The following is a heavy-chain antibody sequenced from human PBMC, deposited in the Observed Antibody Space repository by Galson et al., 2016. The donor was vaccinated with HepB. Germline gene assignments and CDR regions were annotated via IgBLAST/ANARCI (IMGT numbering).Heavy chain of an antibody. J-gene: IGHJ4*02. V-gene: IGHV1-69*13. CDR2: IIPTLHTP. Sequence: SVKVSCKASGGTFGTSSISWLRQAPGQGLEWMGGIIPTLHTPNYAQRFQGRMTITADDSTTTVYLDLSSLTSEDTAVYFCARVHSDSSGYPNYFDYWGQGTLVTVSS. CDR3: ARVHSDSSGYPNYFDY. CDR1: GGTFGTSS. D-gene: IGHD3-22*01.